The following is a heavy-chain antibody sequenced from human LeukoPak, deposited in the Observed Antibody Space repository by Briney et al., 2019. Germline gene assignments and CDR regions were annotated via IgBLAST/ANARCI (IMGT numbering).Heavy chain of an antibody. J-gene: IGHJ6*02. Sequence: SETLSLTCAVYGGSFSGYYWSWIRQPPGKGLEWIGEINHRGSTNYNPSLKSRVTISVDKSKNQFSLKLSSVTAADTAVYYCARDRGYCSSTSCYALPYYYYGMDVWGQGTTVTVSS. D-gene: IGHD2-2*01. CDR3: ARDRGYCSSTSCYALPYYYYGMDV. V-gene: IGHV4-34*01. CDR1: GGSFSGYY. CDR2: INHRGST.